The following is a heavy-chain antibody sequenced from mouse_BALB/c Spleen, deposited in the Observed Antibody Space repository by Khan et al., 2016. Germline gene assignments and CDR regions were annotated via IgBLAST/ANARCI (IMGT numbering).Heavy chain of an antibody. CDR3: ARWSYYYGSSYGWFAY. CDR1: GYTFTDYW. CDR2: INPNTGYT. D-gene: IGHD1-1*01. Sequence: QVQLQQSGAELAKPGASVKMSCKASGYTFTDYWMHWVKQRPGQGLEWIGYINPNTGYTEYNQTFKDQATLTADKSSSTAYMQLSSLTSENSAVYYCARWSYYYGSSYGWFAYWGQGTLVTVSA. V-gene: IGHV1-7*01. J-gene: IGHJ3*01.